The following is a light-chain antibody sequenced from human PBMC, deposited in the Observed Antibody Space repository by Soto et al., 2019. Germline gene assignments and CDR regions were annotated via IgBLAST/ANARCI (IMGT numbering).Light chain of an antibody. Sequence: DIQMTQSPSSLSASVGDRVTITCRASQGISNYLAWYQQKPGKVPKLLIYAASTLQSGVPSRFSGSGSGTDFTLTISSLQPEDAATYYCQHYDNSATFGQGTRLEIK. V-gene: IGKV1-27*01. CDR1: QGISNY. CDR2: AAS. CDR3: QHYDNSAT. J-gene: IGKJ5*01.